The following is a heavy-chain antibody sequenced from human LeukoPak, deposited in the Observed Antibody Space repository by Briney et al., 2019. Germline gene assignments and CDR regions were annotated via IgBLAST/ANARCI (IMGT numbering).Heavy chain of an antibody. Sequence: PGGSLRLSCVASGFTFSSFWMHWVRQAPGKGLVWVSRIKTDGTTTRYADSVKGRFTISRDNTKNTLYLQINSLRDDDTALYYCVRATNFDYWGQGALVTVSS. CDR3: VRATNFDY. CDR2: IKTDGTTT. CDR1: GFTFSSFW. V-gene: IGHV3-74*01. J-gene: IGHJ4*02.